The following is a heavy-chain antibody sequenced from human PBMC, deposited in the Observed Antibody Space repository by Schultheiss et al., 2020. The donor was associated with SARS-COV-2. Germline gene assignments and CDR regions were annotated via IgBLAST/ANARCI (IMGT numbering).Heavy chain of an antibody. D-gene: IGHD3-22*01. V-gene: IGHV4-61*08. CDR3: ARDLAGNSSPYYYGMDV. CDR2: IYYSGST. Sequence: SQTLSLTCPVSGGSISSGDYYWSWIRQPPGKGLEWIGYIYYSGSTNYNPSLKSRVTMSVDTSKNQFSLKLSSVTAADTAVYYCARDLAGNSSPYYYGMDVWGQGTTVTVSS. CDR1: GGSISSGDYY. J-gene: IGHJ6*02.